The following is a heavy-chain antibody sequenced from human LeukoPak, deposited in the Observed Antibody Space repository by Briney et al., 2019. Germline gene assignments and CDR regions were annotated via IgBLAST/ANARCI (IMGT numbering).Heavy chain of an antibody. J-gene: IGHJ6*03. CDR3: ATASGAYGSGSYGYYYYMDV. V-gene: IGHV5-51*01. CDR1: GYSFTSYW. CDR2: IYPGDSDT. D-gene: IGHD3-10*01. Sequence: GESLKISCKGSGYSFTSYWIGWVRQMPGKGLEWMGIIYPGDSDTRYSPSFQGQVTISADKSISTAYLQWRSLQASDTAMYYCATASGAYGSGSYGYYYYMDVWGKGTTVTVSS.